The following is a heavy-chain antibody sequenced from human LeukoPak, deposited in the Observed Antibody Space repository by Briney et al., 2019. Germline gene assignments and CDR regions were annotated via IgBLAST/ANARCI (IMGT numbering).Heavy chain of an antibody. D-gene: IGHD1-7*01. CDR3: ARDRNWNYDY. CDR1: GFTFSSYW. J-gene: IGHJ4*02. Sequence: PGGSLRLSCAASGFTFSSYWMSWVRQAPGKGLEWVSYISSSGSTIYYADSVKGRFTISRDNAKNSLYLQMNSLRAEDTAVYYCARDRNWNYDYWGQGTLVTVSS. CDR2: ISSSGSTI. V-gene: IGHV3-48*04.